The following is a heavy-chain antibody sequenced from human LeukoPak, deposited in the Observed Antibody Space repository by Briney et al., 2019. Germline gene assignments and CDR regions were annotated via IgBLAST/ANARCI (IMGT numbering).Heavy chain of an antibody. V-gene: IGHV3-9*03. Sequence: PGGSLRLSCAASGFSFDDYAMHWVRQAPGKGLEWVSGISWNSGSIGYADSVKGRFTISRDNAKNSLYLQMNSLSAEDMALYYCAKDRLYSSSSGGAFDIWGQGTMVTVSS. CDR1: GFSFDDYA. CDR2: ISWNSGSI. D-gene: IGHD6-6*01. J-gene: IGHJ3*02. CDR3: AKDRLYSSSSGGAFDI.